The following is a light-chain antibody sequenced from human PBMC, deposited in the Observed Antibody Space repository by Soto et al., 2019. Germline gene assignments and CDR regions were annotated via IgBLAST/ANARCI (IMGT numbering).Light chain of an antibody. CDR3: SSYTATRTYV. J-gene: IGLJ1*01. CDR2: DVS. V-gene: IGLV2-14*01. Sequence: QSALTQPASVSGSPGQSVSISCTGTNSDVGAYNYVSWYQHHPGEAPKIIIYDVSDRPSGVSNRFSGSKSGNTASLTISGLQAEDEADYHCSSYTATRTYVFGTGTKVTVL. CDR1: NSDVGAYNY.